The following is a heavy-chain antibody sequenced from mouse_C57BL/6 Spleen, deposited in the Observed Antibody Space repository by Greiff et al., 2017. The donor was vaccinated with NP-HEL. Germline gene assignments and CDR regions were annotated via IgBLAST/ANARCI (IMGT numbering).Heavy chain of an antibody. CDR1: GFTFSDYY. CDR2: INYDGSST. V-gene: IGHV5-16*01. Sequence: EVQLVESEGGLVQPGSSMKLSCTASGFTFSDYYMAWVRQVPEKGLEWVANINYDGSSTYYLDSLKSRFIISRDNAKNILYLQMSSLKSEDTATYYCARDASYYGSSYEGYFDVWGTGTTVTVSS. CDR3: ARDASYYGSSYEGYFDV. J-gene: IGHJ1*03. D-gene: IGHD1-1*01.